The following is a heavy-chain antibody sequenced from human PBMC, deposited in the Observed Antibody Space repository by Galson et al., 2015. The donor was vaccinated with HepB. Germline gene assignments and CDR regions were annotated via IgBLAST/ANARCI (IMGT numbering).Heavy chain of an antibody. Sequence: SLRLSCAASGFTFYVYTMNWVRQAPGKGLEWVSAVRGSGTGTWYADSVQGRFTISRDDSKNTVFLQMNSLRAEDTAIYYCAKDSGFGGEDYWGQGVLVTVSS. D-gene: IGHD3-16*01. CDR1: GFTFYVYT. CDR3: AKDSGFGGEDY. V-gene: IGHV3-23*01. CDR2: VRGSGTGT. J-gene: IGHJ4*02.